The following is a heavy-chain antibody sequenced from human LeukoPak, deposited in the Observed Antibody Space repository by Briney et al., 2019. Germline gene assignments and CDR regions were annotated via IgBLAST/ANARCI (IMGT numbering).Heavy chain of an antibody. J-gene: IGHJ5*02. CDR2: IYSSLST. V-gene: IGHV4-59*01. Sequence: PSETLSLTCTVSGGSISSYYCSWIRQPPGKGLEWIGCIYSSLSTNYNPSLKSGITISIDTSKNQFSLKLSSVTAADAAGYYCARTITIFGVVIGPPNWFDPWGQGTLVTVSS. CDR1: GGSISSYY. CDR3: ARTITIFGVVIGPPNWFDP. D-gene: IGHD3-3*01.